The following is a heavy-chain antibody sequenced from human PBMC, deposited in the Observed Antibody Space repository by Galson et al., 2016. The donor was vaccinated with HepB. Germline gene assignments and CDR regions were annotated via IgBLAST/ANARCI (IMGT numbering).Heavy chain of an antibody. Sequence: SLRLSCAASGFTFSNYWMNWVRQAPGKGLEWVANIKQDGSYKNYVDSVGGRFTISRDNAKNSVYLQLNSLKVEDTAVYYCAREMHVAAAAAFDFWGRGTLVTVSS. D-gene: IGHD6-13*01. V-gene: IGHV3-7*01. CDR2: IKQDGSYK. CDR3: AREMHVAAAAAFDF. J-gene: IGHJ4*02. CDR1: GFTFSNYW.